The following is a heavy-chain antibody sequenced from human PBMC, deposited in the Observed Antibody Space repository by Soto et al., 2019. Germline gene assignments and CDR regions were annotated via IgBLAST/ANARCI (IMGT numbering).Heavy chain of an antibody. CDR2: IRSQPNGHAT. CDR1: GFTFSESA. V-gene: IGHV3-73*02. D-gene: IGHD3-3*01. Sequence: EVQLVESGGGFVRPGGSLTLSCRTSGFTFSESAMNWVRQASGKGLEWVGHIRSQPNGHATEYAASVKGRFTISRDNSKSSVYLQMNSLRAEDTALYYCARDFYGGFSYGPGDSWGQGTLVTVSS. J-gene: IGHJ4*02. CDR3: ARDFYGGFSYGPGDS.